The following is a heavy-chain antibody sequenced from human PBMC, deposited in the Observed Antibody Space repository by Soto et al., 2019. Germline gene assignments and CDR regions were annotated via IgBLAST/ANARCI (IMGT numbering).Heavy chain of an antibody. V-gene: IGHV4-34*01. CDR1: GGSFSGYY. Sequence: PSETLSLTCAVYGGSFSGYYWSWIRQPPGKGLEWIGEINHSGSTNYNPSLKSRVTISVDTSKNQFSLKLSSVTAADTAVYYCARAHLYRSWSLVGGFDPWGQGTLVTVSS. CDR3: ARAHLYRSWSLVGGFDP. J-gene: IGHJ5*02. CDR2: INHSGST. D-gene: IGHD3-10*01.